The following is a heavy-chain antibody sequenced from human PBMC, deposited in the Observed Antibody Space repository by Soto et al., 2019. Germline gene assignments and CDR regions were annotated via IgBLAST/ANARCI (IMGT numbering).Heavy chain of an antibody. CDR2: ISGRGDAT. V-gene: IGHV3-23*01. CDR1: GFTFRSYA. J-gene: IGHJ6*03. D-gene: IGHD3-9*01. Sequence: GGSLRLSCAVSGFTFRSYAMSWVRQAPGKGLVWISAISGRGDATYYADSVKGRFTISRDNSKDTLYLQMNSLRAEDTAVYYCAKAPSIFYYYYMDVWGKGTTVTVS. CDR3: AKAPSIFYYYYMDV.